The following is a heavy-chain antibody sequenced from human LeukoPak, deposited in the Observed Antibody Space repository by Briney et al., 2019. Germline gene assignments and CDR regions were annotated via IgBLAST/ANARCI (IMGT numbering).Heavy chain of an antibody. Sequence: PGGSLRLSCAASGFTFTNYAMHWVRQAPGKGLEWVAFIPYDGSDKYYADSVKGRFTISRDNSKNTLSLQMNSLRADDTAVYYCAKDWSASSGWFLDYWGQGTLATVSS. D-gene: IGHD6-19*01. J-gene: IGHJ4*02. CDR1: GFTFTNYA. V-gene: IGHV3-30*02. CDR3: AKDWSASSGWFLDY. CDR2: IPYDGSDK.